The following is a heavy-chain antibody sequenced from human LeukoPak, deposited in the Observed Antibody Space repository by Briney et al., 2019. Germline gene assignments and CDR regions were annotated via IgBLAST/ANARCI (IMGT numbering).Heavy chain of an antibody. V-gene: IGHV3-33*05. Sequence: QPGRSLRLSCAASGFTFSIYGMHWVRQAPGKGLEWVALILNDGSNAYYADSVKGQFTISRDNSKNTLYLHMNSLRGEDTAVYFCARGIGDCRSSSCHLDFDYWGQGTLVTVSS. CDR3: ARGIGDCRSSSCHLDFDY. D-gene: IGHD2-2*01. CDR2: ILNDGSNA. CDR1: GFTFSIYG. J-gene: IGHJ4*02.